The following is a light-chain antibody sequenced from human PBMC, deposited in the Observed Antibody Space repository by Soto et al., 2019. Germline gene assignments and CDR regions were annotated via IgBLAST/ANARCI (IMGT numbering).Light chain of an antibody. Sequence: QSVLTQPASVSGSPGQSITISCTGTSSDVGGYNYVSWYQQHPGKAPKLMIYEVSKRPSGVSNRSSGSKSGNTASLTISGLQAEDEADYYCSSYTSSSTRVFGGGTKLTVL. J-gene: IGLJ2*01. CDR3: SSYTSSSTRV. V-gene: IGLV2-14*01. CDR1: SSDVGGYNY. CDR2: EVS.